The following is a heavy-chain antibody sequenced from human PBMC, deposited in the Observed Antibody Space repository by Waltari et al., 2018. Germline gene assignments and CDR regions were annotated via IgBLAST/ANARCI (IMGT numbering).Heavy chain of an antibody. CDR3: ARIVVVPAADGNWFDP. V-gene: IGHV1-18*01. D-gene: IGHD2-2*01. J-gene: IGHJ5*02. CDR2: ISAYNGNT. Sequence: QVQLVQSGAEVKKPGASVKVSCKASGYTFTSYGISWVRQAPGQGREWMGWISAYNGNTNYEQKLQGRVTMTTDTSTSTAYMELRSLSSDDTAVYYCARIVVVPAADGNWFDPWGQGTLVTVSS. CDR1: GYTFTSYG.